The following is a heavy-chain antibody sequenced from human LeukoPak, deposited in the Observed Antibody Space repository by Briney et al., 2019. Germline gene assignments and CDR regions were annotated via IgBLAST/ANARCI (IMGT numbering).Heavy chain of an antibody. V-gene: IGHV3-48*03. Sequence: PGGSLRLSCAASGFTFSSYAMHWVRQAPGKGLEWISYISASGNTVFQPDSVRGRFTVSRDNARNSVFLQMNSLRAEDTAIYYCARDGDVDYGNDGFDMWGQGTLVTVSS. D-gene: IGHD4-17*01. J-gene: IGHJ3*02. CDR3: ARDGDVDYGNDGFDM. CDR1: GFTFSSYA. CDR2: ISASGNTV.